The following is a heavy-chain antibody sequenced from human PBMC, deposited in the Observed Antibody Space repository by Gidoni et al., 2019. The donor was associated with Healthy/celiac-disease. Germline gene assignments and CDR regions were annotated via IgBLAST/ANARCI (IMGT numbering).Heavy chain of an antibody. V-gene: IGHV3-21*01. D-gene: IGHD2-15*01. CDR2: ISSSSSYI. J-gene: IGHJ6*02. Sequence: EVQLVESGGGLVKPGGSLRLSCSASGFTFSSFSMNRVRQAPGRRLEWVSSISSSSSYIYYADSVKGRFTISRDNAKNSLYLQMNSLRAEDTAVYYCARDRAGCSGGSCYAPYYYGMDVWGQGTTVTVSS. CDR3: ARDRAGCSGGSCYAPYYYGMDV. CDR1: GFTFSSFS.